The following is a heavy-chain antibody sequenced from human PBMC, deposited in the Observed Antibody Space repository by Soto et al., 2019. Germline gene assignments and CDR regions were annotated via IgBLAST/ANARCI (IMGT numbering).Heavy chain of an antibody. J-gene: IGHJ3*02. V-gene: IGHV1-2*04. D-gene: IGHD1-1*01. Sequence: ASVKVSCKASGFTFTDYYIHWVRQAPGQGLQWMGLINPDSGGTRYAQNYQDWVTMTRDTSINTAYMELKRPRFNDTAVYYCARDLTGTGYDAFDIWGQGTMVTVSS. CDR1: GFTFTDYY. CDR2: INPDSGGT. CDR3: ARDLTGTGYDAFDI.